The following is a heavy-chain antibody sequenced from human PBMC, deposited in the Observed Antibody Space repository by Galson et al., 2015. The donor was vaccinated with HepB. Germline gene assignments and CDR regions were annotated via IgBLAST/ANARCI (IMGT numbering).Heavy chain of an antibody. CDR2: ISGSGGST. CDR1: GFTFSSYA. J-gene: IGHJ4*02. D-gene: IGHD1-26*01. CDR3: AKDVWGVGAPSTYSRGASPFDY. V-gene: IGHV3-23*01. Sequence: SLRLSCAASGFTFSSYAMSWVRQAPGKGLEWVSAISGSGGSTYYADSVKGRFTISRDNSKNTLYLQMNSLRAEDTAVYYCAKDVWGVGAPSTYSRGASPFDYWGQGTLVTVSS.